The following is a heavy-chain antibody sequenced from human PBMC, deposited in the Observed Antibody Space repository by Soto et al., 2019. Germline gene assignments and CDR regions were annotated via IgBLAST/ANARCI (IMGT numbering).Heavy chain of an antibody. CDR3: ARRRITVVTQAYFDH. D-gene: IGHD2-21*02. V-gene: IGHV4-39*01. CDR2: IYYSGRT. CDR1: GESISSSSYY. Sequence: PSETLSLTCIVSGESISSSSYYWGWIRQPPGKGLEWIGSIYYSGRTYYNPSFKSRVTISIDTSKNQFSLKLSSVTATDTAVYYCARRRITVVTQAYFDHWGQGALVTVSS. J-gene: IGHJ4*02.